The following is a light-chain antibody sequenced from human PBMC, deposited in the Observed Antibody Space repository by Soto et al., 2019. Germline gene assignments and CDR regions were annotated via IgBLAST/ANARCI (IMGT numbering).Light chain of an antibody. J-gene: IGKJ1*01. CDR2: GAS. CDR3: QQHSHWPPWT. CDR1: ENVRTF. Sequence: EVVLTQSPSTLSLSPGERATLSCRASENVRTFVDWYQQKPGQAPRLLIHGASNRATGIPDRFSGSGSGTDFTLTISNLEPEDFAVYYCQQHSHWPPWTSGQGTKVDIK. V-gene: IGKV3-11*01.